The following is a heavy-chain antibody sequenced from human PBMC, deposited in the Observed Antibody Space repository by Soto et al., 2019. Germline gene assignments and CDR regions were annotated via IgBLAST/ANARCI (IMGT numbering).Heavy chain of an antibody. CDR3: AKHSSLTPYYQDLDY. J-gene: IGHJ4*02. CDR1: GFTFSTNA. V-gene: IGHV3-23*01. Sequence: DVQLLESGGGFVQPGGSLRLSCVASGFTFSTNAMSWVRQAPGKGLEWVSAMDTNGGATYYADSVKGRFTISRDNSQNTLYLQRNSLRAEDTAVYNCAKHSSLTPYYQDLDYLGQGSLVSVT. CDR2: MDTNGGAT. D-gene: IGHD3-9*01.